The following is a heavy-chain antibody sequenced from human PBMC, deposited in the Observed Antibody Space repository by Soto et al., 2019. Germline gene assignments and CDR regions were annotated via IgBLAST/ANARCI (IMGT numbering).Heavy chain of an antibody. CDR2: IRFDGSTA. Sequence: VGSLRLSCEASGFVFRTFRMHWVRRAPGKGLEWLATIRFDGSTARYAESVRGRFKISRDNSMNTLYLQLDRLRVEDTAVYYCVRDRPNTESLTGYFDTWGQGTPVT. D-gene: IGHD3-9*01. CDR3: VRDRPNTESLTGYFDT. V-gene: IGHV3-33*01. J-gene: IGHJ4*02. CDR1: GFVFRTFR.